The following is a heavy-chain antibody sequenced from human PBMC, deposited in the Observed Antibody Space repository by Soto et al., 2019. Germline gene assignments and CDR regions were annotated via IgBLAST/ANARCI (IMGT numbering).Heavy chain of an antibody. CDR3: ARDGGQYCSGGSCLGWFDP. D-gene: IGHD2-15*01. J-gene: IGHJ5*02. V-gene: IGHV1-46*01. CDR1: GYTITSYY. Sequence: ASVKVSCKASGYTITSYYMHWVRQAPGQGLEWMGIINPSGGSTSYAQKFQGRVTMTRDTSTSTVYMELSSLRSEDTAVYYCARDGGQYCSGGSCLGWFDPWGQGTLVTVSS. CDR2: INPSGGST.